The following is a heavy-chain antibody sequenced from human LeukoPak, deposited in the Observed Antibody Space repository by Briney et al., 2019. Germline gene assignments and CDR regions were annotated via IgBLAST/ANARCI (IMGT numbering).Heavy chain of an antibody. V-gene: IGHV4-34*01. Sequence: SETLSLTCAVYGGSFSGYYWSWIRQPPGKGLEWIGEINHSGSTNYNPSLKSRVTISVDTSKNQFSLKLSSVTAADTAVYYYARPHFEHWFDPWGQGTLVTVSS. CDR1: GGSFSGYY. CDR2: INHSGST. D-gene: IGHD3-3*02. J-gene: IGHJ5*02. CDR3: ARPHFEHWFDP.